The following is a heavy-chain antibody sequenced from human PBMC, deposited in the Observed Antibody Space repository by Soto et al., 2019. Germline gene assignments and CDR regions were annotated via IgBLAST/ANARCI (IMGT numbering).Heavy chain of an antibody. Sequence: QVQLVESGGGVVQPGRSLRLSCAASGCIFSTSGMHWVRQAPGKGLEWVAVIWYDGSNKYYGDSVKGRFTISRDNSKNTLYLQMNSLRAEDTAVYYCARAVGPFDFWGQGTMVTVSS. CDR2: IWYDGSNK. CDR1: GCIFSTSG. V-gene: IGHV3-33*01. CDR3: ARAVGPFDF. D-gene: IGHD1-26*01. J-gene: IGHJ3*01.